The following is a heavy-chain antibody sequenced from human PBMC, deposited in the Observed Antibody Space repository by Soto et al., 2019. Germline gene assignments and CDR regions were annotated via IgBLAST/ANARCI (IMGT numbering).Heavy chain of an antibody. Sequence: AAVKVSCKASGYTFSVYHMHWVRQAPGQGLEWMGWVHPNSGGTNYAQSFEGRVTMTRDTSINTAYMELSRLTSDDTAVYYCANELQRAMAVWGTGNTVTVSS. J-gene: IGHJ6*04. CDR2: VHPNSGGT. CDR3: ANELQRAMAV. D-gene: IGHD1-7*01. V-gene: IGHV1-2*02. CDR1: GYTFSVYH.